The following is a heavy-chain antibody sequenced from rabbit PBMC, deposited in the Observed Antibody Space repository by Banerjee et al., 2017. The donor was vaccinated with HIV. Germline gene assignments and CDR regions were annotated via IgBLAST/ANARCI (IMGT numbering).Heavy chain of an antibody. CDR3: ARDLGGSWHL. Sequence: QSLEESGGDLVTPGGTLTLTCTASGFTISSYHMCWVRRAPGKGLEWIACIYVGSSGSTYYASWAKGRFTISKTSSTTVTLQMTSLTAADTATYLCARDLGGSWHLWGQGTLVTVS. V-gene: IGHV1S40*01. CDR2: IYVGSSGST. D-gene: IGHD8-1*01. CDR1: GFTISSYH. J-gene: IGHJ3*01.